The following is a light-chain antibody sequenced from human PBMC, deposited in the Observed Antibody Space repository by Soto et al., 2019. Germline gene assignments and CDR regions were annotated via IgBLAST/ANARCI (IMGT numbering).Light chain of an antibody. V-gene: IGLV2-11*01. CDR1: NSDVGRYNS. Sequence: QSVLTQPHSVSGSPGLSVTISCTGTNSDVGRYNSVSWYQQLPGKAPQLIISAVRQRPSGVPDRFSGSKSGNTASLTISGLQTDDEADYFCFSYTANDNWVFGGGTKLTVL. CDR2: AVR. CDR3: FSYTANDNWV. J-gene: IGLJ3*02.